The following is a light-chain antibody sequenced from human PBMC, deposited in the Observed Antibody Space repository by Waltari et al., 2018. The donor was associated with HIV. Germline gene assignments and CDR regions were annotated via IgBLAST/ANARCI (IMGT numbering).Light chain of an antibody. J-gene: IGLJ2*01. V-gene: IGLV2-8*01. CDR3: TSYAGINPVA. Sequence: QSALTQPPSASGSPGQSVTLSCTGTSRDVGRYYYVSWYQQHPGKAPKLLIYEVNKRPSGVPDRFSGSKSGNTASLTVSGLQAEDEAEYYCTSYAGINPVAFGGGTNLTVL. CDR2: EVN. CDR1: SRDVGRYYY.